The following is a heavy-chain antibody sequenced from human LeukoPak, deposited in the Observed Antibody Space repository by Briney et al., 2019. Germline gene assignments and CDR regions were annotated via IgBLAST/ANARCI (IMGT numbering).Heavy chain of an antibody. J-gene: IGHJ5*02. CDR2: IYPGDSDT. CDR1: GYSFTSYW. V-gene: IGHV5-51*03. Sequence: PGESLKISCEGSGYSFTSYWIGWVRQMPGKGLEWMGIIYPGDSDTRYSPSFQGQVTISADKSISTAYLQWSSLKASDTAMYYCARLVSSGWSTRHAWFDPWGQGTLVTVSS. CDR3: ARLVSSGWSTRHAWFDP. D-gene: IGHD6-19*01.